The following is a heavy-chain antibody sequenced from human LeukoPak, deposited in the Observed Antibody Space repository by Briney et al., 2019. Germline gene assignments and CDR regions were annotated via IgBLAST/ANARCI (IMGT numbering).Heavy chain of an antibody. J-gene: IGHJ4*02. Sequence: KTSETLSLTCTVSGGSISSSSYYWGWIRQPPGKGLEWIGSINYSGSTYYNPSLKSRVTISLNTSKNHFSLKLSSVTAADTAVYFCARQVVAVAGTGYFDYWGQGTLVTVSS. D-gene: IGHD6-19*01. CDR1: GGSISSSSYY. V-gene: IGHV4-39*01. CDR3: ARQVVAVAGTGYFDY. CDR2: INYSGST.